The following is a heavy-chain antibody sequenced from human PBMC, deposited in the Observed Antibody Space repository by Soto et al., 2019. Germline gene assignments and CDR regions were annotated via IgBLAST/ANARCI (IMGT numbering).Heavy chain of an antibody. D-gene: IGHD3-10*01. V-gene: IGHV1-2*04. CDR1: GYIFTGYY. J-gene: IGHJ4*02. CDR2: INPNTGGT. Sequence: ASVKVSCKASGYIFTGYYMHWVRQAPGQGLEWMGWINPNTGGTNYAQKFRGWVTMTRDTSISTAYMELNRRRSDDTAVYYCARAPVRGVTFFDYWGQGSLVTVSS. CDR3: ARAPVRGVTFFDY.